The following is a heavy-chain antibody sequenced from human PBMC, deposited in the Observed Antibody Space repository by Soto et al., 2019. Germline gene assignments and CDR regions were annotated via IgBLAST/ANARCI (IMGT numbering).Heavy chain of an antibody. CDR1: GGSISSRGFY. J-gene: IGHJ3*01. CDR2: ISYSGTT. Sequence: QVQLQESGPGLVKPSQTLSLTCTVSGGSISSRGFYWDWIRQHPGEGLEWIGYISYSGTTNYNPSLQSRVTISVETSNNQLSLKLSSVTAADTAVYYCARDHGPRGAFDFWGQGTMVTVSS. V-gene: IGHV4-31*03. D-gene: IGHD3-10*01. CDR3: ARDHGPRGAFDF.